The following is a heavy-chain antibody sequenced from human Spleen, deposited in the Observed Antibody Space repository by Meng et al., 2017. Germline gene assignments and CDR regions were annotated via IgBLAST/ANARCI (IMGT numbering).Heavy chain of an antibody. V-gene: IGHV3-48*04. CDR2: ISSSSGAI. J-gene: IGHJ4*02. CDR3: ARDENRRVLQADAESFYFDY. Sequence: GESLKISCVASGFSLSSSAMHWIRQAPGKGLEWVSYISSSSGAIFYADSVKGRFTISRDNARNSLYLQMNDLRGEDTAVYYCARDENRRVLQADAESFYFDYWGQGSLVTVSS. D-gene: IGHD3-10*01. CDR1: GFSLSSSA.